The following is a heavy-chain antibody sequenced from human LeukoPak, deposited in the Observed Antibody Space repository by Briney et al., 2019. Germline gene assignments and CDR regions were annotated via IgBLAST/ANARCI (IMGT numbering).Heavy chain of an antibody. CDR1: GFTFSSYT. CDR3: TSQTYKGSARYYSDY. V-gene: IGHV3-23*01. D-gene: IGHD1-1*01. CDR2: INPNGGAT. J-gene: IGHJ4*02. Sequence: GGSLRLSCATSGFTFSSYTMTWVRQSPGKGLEWVSIINPNGGATFYADSVKGRFTVFRDNSRNTLFLQMQGLRAEDTAVYYCTSQTYKGSARYYSDYWGQGTLVTVSP.